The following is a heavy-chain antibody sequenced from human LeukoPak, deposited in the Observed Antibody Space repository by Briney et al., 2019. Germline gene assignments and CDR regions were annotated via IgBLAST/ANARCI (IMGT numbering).Heavy chain of an antibody. J-gene: IGHJ4*02. CDR3: ARGAYDSSGYHKYYFDY. V-gene: IGHV4-4*07. CDR2: IYTSGST. Sequence: SETLSLTCAVSGYSISSGYYWGWIRRPAGKGLEWIGRIYTSGSTNYNPSLKSRVTMSVDTSKNQFSLKLSSVTAADTAVYYCARGAYDSSGYHKYYFDYWGQGTLVTVSS. CDR1: GYSISSGYY. D-gene: IGHD3-22*01.